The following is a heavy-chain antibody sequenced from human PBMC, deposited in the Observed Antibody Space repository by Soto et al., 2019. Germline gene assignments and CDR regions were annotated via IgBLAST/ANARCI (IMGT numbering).Heavy chain of an antibody. Sequence: GESLKISCKGSGYSFTSYWIGWVRQMPGKGLEWMGIIYPGDSDTRYSPSFQGQVTISADKSISTAYLQWSSLKASDTAMYYCARLTIFGVVITPPDYWGQGTLVTVSS. CDR3: ARLTIFGVVITPPDY. CDR2: IYPGDSDT. CDR1: GYSFTSYW. D-gene: IGHD3-3*01. J-gene: IGHJ4*02. V-gene: IGHV5-51*01.